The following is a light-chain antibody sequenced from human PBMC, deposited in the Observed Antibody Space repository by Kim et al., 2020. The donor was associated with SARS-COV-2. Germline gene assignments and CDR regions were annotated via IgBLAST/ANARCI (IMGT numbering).Light chain of an antibody. CDR1: SSDIGNYHF. V-gene: IGLV2-14*03. CDR2: DVI. CDR3: SSYTTTSSLV. J-gene: IGLJ3*02. Sequence: QSALTQPASVSGSPGQSITISCTGTSSDIGNYHFVSWYQQHPDKAPKLIIYDVINRPSGVSNRFSGSKSGNTASLTISGLQAEDEADYYCSSYTTTSSLVFGGGTKLTVL.